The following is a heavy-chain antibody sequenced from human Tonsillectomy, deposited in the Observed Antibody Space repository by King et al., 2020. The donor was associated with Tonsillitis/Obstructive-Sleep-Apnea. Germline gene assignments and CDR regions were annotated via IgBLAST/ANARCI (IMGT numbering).Heavy chain of an antibody. V-gene: IGHV3-48*03. CDR1: GFTFSSYE. D-gene: IGHD3-22*01. Sequence: VQLVESGGGLVQPGGSLRLSCAASGFTFSSYEMNWVRQAPGKGLEWVSYVSSRGSTIFYADSVKGRFTXSRDNAKNSXYLQMNSRRPEDTAVYYCARGGDSSGYDYWGQGXLVTVSS. CDR2: VSSRGSTI. CDR3: ARGGDSSGYDY. J-gene: IGHJ4*02.